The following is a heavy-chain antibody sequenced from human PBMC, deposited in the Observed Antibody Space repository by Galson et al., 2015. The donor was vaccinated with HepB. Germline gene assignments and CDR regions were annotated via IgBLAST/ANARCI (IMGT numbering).Heavy chain of an antibody. CDR1: GGSITTEDW. CDR3: ARDWIRDGASYYFDY. V-gene: IGHV4-4*02. Sequence: LSLTCTVSGGSITTEDWWSWVRQPPGKRLEWIGQIFHSGDTHYNPSLNSRVTMSVDTSKNQFSLKLSSVTAADTAIYYCARDWIRDGASYYFDYWGQGTLVIVSS. CDR2: IFHSGDT. D-gene: IGHD5-24*01. J-gene: IGHJ4*02.